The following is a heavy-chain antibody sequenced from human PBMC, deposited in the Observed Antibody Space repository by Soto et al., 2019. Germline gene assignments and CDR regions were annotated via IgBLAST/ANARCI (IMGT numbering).Heavy chain of an antibody. CDR2: IYYSGST. CDR3: ARTPETRDWLDP. V-gene: IGHV4-61*01. D-gene: IGHD1-7*01. J-gene: IGHJ5*02. Sequence: SETLSLTCTVSGGSVSSGSYYWSWIRQPPGKGLEWIGYIYYSGSTNYNPSLKSRVTISVDTSKNQFSLKLTSVTAADTAVYYCARTPETRDWLDPWGQGTLVTVSS. CDR1: GGSVSSGSYY.